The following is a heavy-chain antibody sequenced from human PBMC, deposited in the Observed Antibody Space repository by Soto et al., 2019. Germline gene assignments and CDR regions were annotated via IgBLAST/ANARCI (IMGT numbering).Heavy chain of an antibody. Sequence: ASVKVSCKASGYTFTSYAMHWVRQAPGQRLEWMGWINAGNGNTKYSQKFQGRVTITRDTSASTAYMELSSLRSEDTAVYYCARAAPKDSKSTVTTYYFDYWGQGTLVTVSS. CDR3: ARAAPKDSKSTVTTYYFDY. CDR1: GYTFTSYA. D-gene: IGHD4-17*01. V-gene: IGHV1-3*01. CDR2: INAGNGNT. J-gene: IGHJ4*02.